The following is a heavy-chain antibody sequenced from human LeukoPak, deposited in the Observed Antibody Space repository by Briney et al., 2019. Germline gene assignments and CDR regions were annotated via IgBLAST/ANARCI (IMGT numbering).Heavy chain of an antibody. CDR3: AWYGVTHGLDV. V-gene: IGHV3-7*01. D-gene: IGHD3-10*01. CDR2: INQDGSDK. J-gene: IGHJ6*02. CDR1: GFSVSNYW. Sequence: PGGSLRLSCAASGFSVSNYWRSWVRQAAGKGLEWVAKINQDGSDKYYVDSVMGRFTISKDNAKNSVYLQMNSLRPEDTAIYYCAWYGVTHGLDVWGQGTTVTVSS.